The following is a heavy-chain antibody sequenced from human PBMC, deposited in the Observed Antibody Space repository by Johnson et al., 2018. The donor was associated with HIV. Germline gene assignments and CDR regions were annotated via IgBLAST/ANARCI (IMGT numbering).Heavy chain of an antibody. D-gene: IGHD6-19*01. CDR1: GFTFSTYG. CDR3: VRGTGGWPLFDI. Sequence: QVQLVESGGGVVQPGRSLRLSCAASGFTFSTYGMHWVRQAPGKGLEWVAVMWYDGSNKYYADSVKGRFTISRDNSKNTLYLQMNSLRAEDMAVYYCVRGTGGWPLFDIWGQGTMVTVSS. V-gene: IGHV3-33*01. CDR2: MWYDGSNK. J-gene: IGHJ3*02.